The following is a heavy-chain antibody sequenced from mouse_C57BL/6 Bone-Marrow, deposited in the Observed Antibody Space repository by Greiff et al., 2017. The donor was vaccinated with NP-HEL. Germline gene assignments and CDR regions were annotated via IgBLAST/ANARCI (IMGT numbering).Heavy chain of an antibody. Sequence: VQLQQPGAELVRPGSSVKLSCKASGYTFTSYWMHWVKQRPIQGLEWIGNIDPSDSATHYNQKFKDKATLTVDKSSSTAYMQLSSLTPEDSAVYYCARSPIYYDYEDFAYGGQGTLVTVSA. CDR3: ARSPIYYDYEDFAY. J-gene: IGHJ3*01. CDR1: GYTFTSYW. CDR2: IDPSDSAT. V-gene: IGHV1-52*01. D-gene: IGHD2-4*01.